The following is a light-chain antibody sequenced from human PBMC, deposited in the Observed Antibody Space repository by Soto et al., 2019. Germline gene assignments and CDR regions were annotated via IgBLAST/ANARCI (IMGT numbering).Light chain of an antibody. Sequence: QSALTQPPSASGTPGQRVTISCSGSSSNIGSNTVNWYQQLPGTAPKLLIYSNNQRPSGVPDRFSGSKSGTSASLAISGLQSEDEADYYCAVWDDSLNGHVFGTGTQVTVL. V-gene: IGLV1-44*01. CDR3: AVWDDSLNGHV. CDR2: SNN. J-gene: IGLJ1*01. CDR1: SSNIGSNT.